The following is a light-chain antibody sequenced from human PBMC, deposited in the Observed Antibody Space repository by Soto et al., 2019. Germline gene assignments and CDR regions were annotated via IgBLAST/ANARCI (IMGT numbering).Light chain of an antibody. CDR2: EVS. V-gene: IGLV2-14*01. Sequence: HSALTQPASVSGSPGQSITISCTGTSSDVGGYNYVSWYQQHPGKAPKLMIYEVSNRPSGVSNRFSGSKSGNTASLTISGLHAEDEADYYCSSYTSSSTLEVFGTGTKVTVL. CDR1: SSDVGGYNY. J-gene: IGLJ1*01. CDR3: SSYTSSSTLEV.